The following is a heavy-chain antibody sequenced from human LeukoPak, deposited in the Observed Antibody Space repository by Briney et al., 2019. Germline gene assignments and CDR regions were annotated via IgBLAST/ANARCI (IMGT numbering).Heavy chain of an antibody. Sequence: GGSLRLSCAASGFTFSSYGMHWVRQAPGKGLEWVAVISYDGSNKYYADSVKGRFTISRDNSKNTVYLQMDSLRPEDTAVCYCARARGTTGTTRIAFDIWGKGTMVTVSS. V-gene: IGHV3-30*03. CDR2: ISYDGSNK. J-gene: IGHJ3*02. CDR3: ARARGTTGTTRIAFDI. D-gene: IGHD1-1*01. CDR1: GFTFSSYG.